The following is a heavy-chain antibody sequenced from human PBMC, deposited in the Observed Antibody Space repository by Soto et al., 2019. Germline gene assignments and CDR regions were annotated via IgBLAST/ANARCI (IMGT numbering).Heavy chain of an antibody. V-gene: IGHV3-15*01. J-gene: IGHJ5*02. CDR1: GFTFSKAW. Sequence: EVQLVESGGGLVKPGGSLRLSCAASGFTFSKAWMSWVRQAPGKGPEWVGRVKSKTDGETTGYATPVRGRFTISREDSKNMLYLQMDSLQTEDTALYYCTADFRRTEVWGFNPWGQGTLVTVSS. D-gene: IGHD1-26*01. CDR3: TADFRRTEVWGFNP. CDR2: VKSKTDGETT.